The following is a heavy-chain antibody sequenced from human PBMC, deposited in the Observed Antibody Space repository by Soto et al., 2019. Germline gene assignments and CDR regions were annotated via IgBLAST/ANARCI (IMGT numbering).Heavy chain of an antibody. Sequence: QAPGQGLEWMGWISAYNGNTNYAQKLQGRVTMTTDTSTSTAYMELRSLRSDDTAVYYCARDTPGYCSGGSCYSGDYWGQGTLVTVYS. CDR2: ISAYNGNT. V-gene: IGHV1-18*01. CDR3: ARDTPGYCSGGSCYSGDY. D-gene: IGHD2-15*01. J-gene: IGHJ4*02.